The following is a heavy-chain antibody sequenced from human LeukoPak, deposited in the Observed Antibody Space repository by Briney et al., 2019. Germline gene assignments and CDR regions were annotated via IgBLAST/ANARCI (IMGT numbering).Heavy chain of an antibody. V-gene: IGHV3-30*04. D-gene: IGHD1-1*01. CDR2: ISTDGSNK. CDR1: AFTFYSFA. CDR3: ARDRTLDY. J-gene: IGHJ4*02. Sequence: QPGMSLTLSCAASAFTFYSFAMHCVPPAPGKGLGWVEVISTDGSNKDYAEFVKGRFNISREKSKNTLDLQMNSTRAEDTAVCYCARDRTLDYWGQGTLVTVSS.